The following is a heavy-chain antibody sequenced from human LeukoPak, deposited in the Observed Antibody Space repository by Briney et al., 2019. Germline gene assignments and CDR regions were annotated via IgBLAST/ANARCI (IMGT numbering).Heavy chain of an antibody. V-gene: IGHV6-1*01. CDR1: GDSVSSNSAA. CDR3: ARQGRGAIAAAGYNWFDP. CDR2: TYYRSKWYN. D-gene: IGHD6-13*01. Sequence: SQTLSLTCAISGDSVSSNSAAWNWIRQSPSRGLEWLGRTYYRSKWYNDYAVSVKSRITINPDTSKNQFSLQLNSVTPEDTAVYYCARQGRGAIAAAGYNWFDPWGQGTLVTVSS. J-gene: IGHJ5*02.